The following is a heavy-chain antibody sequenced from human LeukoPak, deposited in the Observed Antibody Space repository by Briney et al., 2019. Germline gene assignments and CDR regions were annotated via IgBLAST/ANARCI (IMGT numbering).Heavy chain of an antibody. J-gene: IGHJ4*02. CDR2: ISGSGGST. CDR1: GFTFSSHA. D-gene: IGHD2-15*01. Sequence: GGSLRLSCAASGFTFSSHAMSWVRQAPGKGLEWVSAISGSGGSTYYADSVKGRFTISRDNSKNTLYLQMNSLRAEDTAVYYCAKGQRYCSGGSCVLYYFDYWGQGTLVTVSS. V-gene: IGHV3-23*01. CDR3: AKGQRYCSGGSCVLYYFDY.